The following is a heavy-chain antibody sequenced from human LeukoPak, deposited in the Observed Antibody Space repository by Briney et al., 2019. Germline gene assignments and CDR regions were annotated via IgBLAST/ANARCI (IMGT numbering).Heavy chain of an antibody. CDR1: GFTFSTYW. CDR3: ASLIWGGGFDI. CDR2: IKQDGSEI. Sequence: GGSLRLSCTASGFTFSTYWMSWVRQAQGRGLEWVANIKQDGSEIYYVDSVKGRFTIYRDNAKNSLYLQMNNLRAEDTAVYYCASLIWGGGFDIWGQGTMVTVSS. J-gene: IGHJ3*02. D-gene: IGHD3-16*01. V-gene: IGHV3-7*01.